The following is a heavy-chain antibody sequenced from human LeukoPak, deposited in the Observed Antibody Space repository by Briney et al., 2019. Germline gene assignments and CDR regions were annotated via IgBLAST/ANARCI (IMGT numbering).Heavy chain of an antibody. D-gene: IGHD3-10*01. V-gene: IGHV3-23*01. J-gene: IGHJ4*02. Sequence: GGSLRLSCAASGFTFNTYGMSWVRQAPGKGLEWVSGISGSGGATYYADSVKGRFTISRDDPHNTLYLQMNSLRAEDTAVYFCARGGVDYCGSGTYYLMYYFDYWGQGTLVTVSS. CDR1: GFTFNTYG. CDR3: ARGGVDYCGSGTYYLMYYFDY. CDR2: ISGSGGAT.